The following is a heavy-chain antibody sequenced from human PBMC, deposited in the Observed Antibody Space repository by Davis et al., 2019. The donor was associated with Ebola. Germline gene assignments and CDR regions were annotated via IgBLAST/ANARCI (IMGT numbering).Heavy chain of an antibody. CDR2: INNDGSLK. CDR3: AREGSRWLQTL. D-gene: IGHD5-24*01. CDR1: GFTFSNSW. Sequence: GESLKISCAASGFTFSNSWMSWVRQAPGKGLEWVANINNDGSLKYHVDSVKGRFTTSRDNPKNSLYLQMNSLRAEDTAVYYCAREGSRWLQTLWGQGTMVTVSS. J-gene: IGHJ3*01. V-gene: IGHV3-7*01.